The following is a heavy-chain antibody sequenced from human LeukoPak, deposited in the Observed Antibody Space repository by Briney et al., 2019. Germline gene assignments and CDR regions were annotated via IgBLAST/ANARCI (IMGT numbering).Heavy chain of an antibody. CDR2: IYHDGST. CDR3: ARTHDYYGSGSYLFYFDY. J-gene: IGHJ4*02. CDR1: GGSISSSNW. Sequence: SETLSLTCAVSGGSISSSNWWSWVRQPPGKGLEWIGEIYHDGSTNYNPSLKSRVTISMDKSKNQLSLKLNFVTAADTAVYYCARTHDYYGSGSYLFYFDYWGQGTLVTVSS. D-gene: IGHD3-10*01. V-gene: IGHV4-4*02.